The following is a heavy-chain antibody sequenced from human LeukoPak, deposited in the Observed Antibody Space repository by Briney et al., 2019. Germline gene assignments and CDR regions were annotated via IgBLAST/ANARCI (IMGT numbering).Heavy chain of an antibody. Sequence: GGSLRLSCAVSGFDFSTYWMNWVRRAPGKGLVWVSRINSDGNITSYADSVQGRFTISRDNTKNTLYLQMNSLKAEDTAVYFCVQISIGWGQGTLVTVSS. V-gene: IGHV3-74*01. CDR1: GFDFSTYW. J-gene: IGHJ4*02. CDR3: VQISIG. CDR2: INSDGNIT. D-gene: IGHD2-15*01.